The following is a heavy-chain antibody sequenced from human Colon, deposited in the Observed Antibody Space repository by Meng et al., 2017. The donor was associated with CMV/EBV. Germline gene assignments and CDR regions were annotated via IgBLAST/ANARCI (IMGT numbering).Heavy chain of an antibody. J-gene: IGHJ4*02. CDR2: IRNKAKGYTS. CDR3: SRDGGKGSNFDY. CDR1: GFTFSDYI. V-gene: IGHV3-72*01. D-gene: IGHD3-16*01. Sequence: SGFTFSDYIMDWVRQAPGKGLEWVGRIRNKAKGYTSEYAASVKGRFTVSRDDSENSVYLQMNSLKTEDTAVYYCSRDGGKGSNFDYWGQGTLVTVSS.